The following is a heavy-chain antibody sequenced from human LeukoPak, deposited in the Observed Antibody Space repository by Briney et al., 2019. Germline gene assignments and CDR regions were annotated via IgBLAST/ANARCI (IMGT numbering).Heavy chain of an antibody. V-gene: IGHV5-51*01. CDR3: ARHARAEYYFDY. CDR2: IYPGDSDT. J-gene: IGHJ4*02. Sequence: GDSLKISCKGSGYSFTSYWIGWVRQMPGKGLEWMGIIYPGDSDTRYSPSFQGQVTISADKSISTPYLQWSSLKASDTAMYYCARHARAEYYFDYWGQGTLVTASS. CDR1: GYSFTSYW.